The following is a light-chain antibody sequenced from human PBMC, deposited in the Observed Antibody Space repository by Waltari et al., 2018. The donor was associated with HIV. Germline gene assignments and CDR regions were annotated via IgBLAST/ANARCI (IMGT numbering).Light chain of an antibody. V-gene: IGLV2-18*02. CDR3: SSYTTSSTWV. CDR2: EVT. J-gene: IGLJ3*02. Sequence: QSTLPQPPSVPGPLGQSLTFARSGTSSAIASSNRVSWYQQPPGTAPKLIIYEVTNRPSGVAVRFSGSKSGNTASLTISGLQAEDEADYYCSSYTTSSTWVFGGGTQLTVL. CDR1: SSAIASSNR.